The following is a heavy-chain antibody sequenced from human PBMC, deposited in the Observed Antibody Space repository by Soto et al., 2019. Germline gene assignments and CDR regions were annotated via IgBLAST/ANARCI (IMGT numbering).Heavy chain of an antibody. CDR2: IIPILGIA. CDR1: GGTFSSYT. J-gene: IGHJ4*02. CDR3: ARTRNYDILTGYYEAGSFDY. Sequence: SVKVSCKASGGTFSSYTISWVRQAPGQGLEWMGRIIPILGIANYAQKFQGRVTITADKSTSTAYMELSSLRSEDTAVYYCARTRNYDILTGYYEAGSFDYWGQGTLVTVSS. D-gene: IGHD3-9*01. V-gene: IGHV1-69*02.